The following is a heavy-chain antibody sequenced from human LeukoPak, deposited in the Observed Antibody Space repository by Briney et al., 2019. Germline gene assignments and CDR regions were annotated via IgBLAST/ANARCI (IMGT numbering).Heavy chain of an antibody. V-gene: IGHV3-7*03. J-gene: IGHJ4*02. CDR3: ARGGNYYDSSGYYEFDY. CDR1: GFTFSSHW. D-gene: IGHD3-22*01. Sequence: GGSLRLSCAGSGFTFSSHWIGWVRQAPGKGLEWVAHINQDGSQKYYVDSVEGRFAISRDNSKGTLYLLMNSLRAEDTAVYYCARGGNYYDSSGYYEFDYWGQGTLVTVSS. CDR2: INQDGSQK.